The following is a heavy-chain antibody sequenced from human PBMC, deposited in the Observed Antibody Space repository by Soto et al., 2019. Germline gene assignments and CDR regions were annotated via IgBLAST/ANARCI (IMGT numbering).Heavy chain of an antibody. V-gene: IGHV4-34*01. CDR2: MSHSGGT. J-gene: IGHJ3*02. Sequence: QVQLQQWGAGLLKPSETLSLTCAVYGGFVSSGSYYWSWIRQPPGKGLEWIGEMSHSGGTHFNPSLRSRVTISVDMSQNQFSLKRSSVTAADTALYYCARVERGTATTVVDAFDIWGPGTMVTVSS. CDR1: GGFVSSGSYY. CDR3: ARVERGTATTVVDAFDI. D-gene: IGHD1-1*01.